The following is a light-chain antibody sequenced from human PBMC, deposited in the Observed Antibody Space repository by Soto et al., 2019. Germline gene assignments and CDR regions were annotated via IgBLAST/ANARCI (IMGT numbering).Light chain of an antibody. J-gene: IGKJ1*01. CDR2: DAS. CDR1: QSISSW. CDR3: QHYNSYRT. Sequence: DIQRSQSPSTPCASVGDRVTITCRASQSISSWLAWHQQPPGKAPNLLIYDASSLEGGVPSRFSGSGAGTEFPLTISRLPPDYVATYYRQHYNSYRTFGQGTKVDIK. V-gene: IGKV1-5*01.